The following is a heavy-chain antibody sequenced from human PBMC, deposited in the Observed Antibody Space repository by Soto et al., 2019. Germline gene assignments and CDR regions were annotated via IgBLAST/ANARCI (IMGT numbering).Heavy chain of an antibody. CDR2: ISAYNGNT. CDR1: GYTFTNYG. CDR3: ARSSTHSSGSSPLWY. J-gene: IGHJ4*02. D-gene: IGHD3-22*01. Sequence: QVQLVQSGAEVKKPGASVKVSCKASGYTFTNYGISWVRQAPGQGLVWMGWISAYNGNTNYAQKLQGRVTMTTDTSTSTADMELRSLRSDDTAVYYCARSSTHSSGSSPLWYWGQGTLVTVSS. V-gene: IGHV1-18*01.